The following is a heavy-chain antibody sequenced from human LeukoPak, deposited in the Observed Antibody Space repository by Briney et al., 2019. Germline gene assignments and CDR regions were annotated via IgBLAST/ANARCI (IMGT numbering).Heavy chain of an antibody. CDR1: GFAFSFFA. Sequence: GGSLRLSCEASGFAFSFFAMSWLRQAPGKGLEWVSTINANSGTRSYAASVRGRFTISGDNSKNTLYLQLNTLRADDTAVYYCAKPISGGLAVTADWFAPWGQGTLVVVSP. CDR3: AKPISGGLAVTADWFAP. V-gene: IGHV3-23*01. J-gene: IGHJ5*01. CDR2: INANSGTR. D-gene: IGHD6-19*01.